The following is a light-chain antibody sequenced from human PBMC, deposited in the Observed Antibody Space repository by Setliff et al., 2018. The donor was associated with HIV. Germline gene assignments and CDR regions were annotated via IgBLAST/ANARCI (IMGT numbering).Light chain of an antibody. Sequence: QSVLTQPASVSGSPGQSITISCTGTSSDIGAYNFVSWYQQYPGKAPQLLIYDVSKRPSGVSDRFSGSKSGNTASLTISGLRSEDEADYYCTSYTRSSTYVFGTGTKVT. V-gene: IGLV2-14*03. CDR1: SSDIGAYNF. CDR2: DVS. J-gene: IGLJ1*01. CDR3: TSYTRSSTYV.